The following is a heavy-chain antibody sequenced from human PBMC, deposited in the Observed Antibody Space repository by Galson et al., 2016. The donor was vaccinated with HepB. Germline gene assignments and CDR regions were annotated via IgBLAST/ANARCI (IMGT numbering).Heavy chain of an antibody. CDR3: ASLSVSGEVVGVYDI. CDR1: SGSSTAYF. V-gene: IGHV4-34*01. CDR2: VNHSGTT. Sequence: SETLSLTCDVYSGSSTAYFWSWIRQFPQKGLEWIGEVNHSGTTNYHPSLKRRFTISEDTAKNQLSLHLSSLTAADTAVYYCASLSVSGEVVGVYDIWGQGTMVIVS. J-gene: IGHJ3*02. D-gene: IGHD3-3*01.